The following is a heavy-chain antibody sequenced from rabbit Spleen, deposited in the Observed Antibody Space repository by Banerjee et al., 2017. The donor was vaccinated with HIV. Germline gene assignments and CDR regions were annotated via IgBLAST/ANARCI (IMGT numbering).Heavy chain of an antibody. V-gene: IGHV1S45*01. CDR1: GVSFSDKDV. Sequence: QEQLEESGGGLVKPEGSLTLTCKASGVSFSDKDVMCWVRQAPGKGLEWIACINTATGKGVYASWAKGRFTISRTSSTTVTLQMTSLTAADTATYFCARDPAYASGSGASIPYLWGPGTLVTVS. D-gene: IGHD1-1*01. J-gene: IGHJ4*01. CDR3: ARDPAYASGSGASIPYL. CDR2: INTATGKG.